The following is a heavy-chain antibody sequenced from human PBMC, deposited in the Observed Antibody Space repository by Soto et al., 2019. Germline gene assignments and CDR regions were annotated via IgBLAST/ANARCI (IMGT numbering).Heavy chain of an antibody. CDR2: IYDNGIT. Sequence: QVPLQESGPGLVKPSQTLSLTCNVSGGSISGGRYYWNWIRQHPGKGLEWIGNIYDNGITYYNPSLKSLVIISEDKAKNQFSLRLSSVTAADTAVYYCTRDRGFGMDVWGQGTTVTVSS. CDR3: TRDRGFGMDV. V-gene: IGHV4-31*01. J-gene: IGHJ6*02. CDR1: GGSISGGRYY.